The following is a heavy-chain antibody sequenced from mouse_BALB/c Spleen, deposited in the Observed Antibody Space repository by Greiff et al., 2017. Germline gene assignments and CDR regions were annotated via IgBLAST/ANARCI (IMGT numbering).Heavy chain of an antibody. Sequence: EVQGVESGGGLVQPGGSRKLSCAASGFTFSDYGMAWVRQAPGKGPEWVAFISNLAYSIYYADTVTGRFTISRENAKNTLYLEMSSLRSEDTAMYYCARGYGNYEYFDYWGQGTTLTVSS. V-gene: IGHV5-15*02. J-gene: IGHJ2*01. D-gene: IGHD2-10*02. CDR1: GFTFSDYG. CDR2: ISNLAYSI. CDR3: ARGYGNYEYFDY.